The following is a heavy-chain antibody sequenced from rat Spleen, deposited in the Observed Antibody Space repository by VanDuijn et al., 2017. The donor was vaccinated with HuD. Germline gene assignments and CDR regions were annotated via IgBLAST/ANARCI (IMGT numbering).Heavy chain of an antibody. D-gene: IGHD1-3*01. CDR1: GFTFSDYA. V-gene: IGHV5-17*01. CDR3: ARHGGTVAPFDY. Sequence: EVQLVESGGGLVQPGRSLKFSCAASGFTFSDYAMAWVRQAPKKGLEWVATIIYDGSSTYYRDSVKGRFTISRDNAKSTLYLQMDSLRSEDTATYYCARHGGTVAPFDYWGQGVMVTVSS. J-gene: IGHJ2*01. CDR2: IIYDGSST.